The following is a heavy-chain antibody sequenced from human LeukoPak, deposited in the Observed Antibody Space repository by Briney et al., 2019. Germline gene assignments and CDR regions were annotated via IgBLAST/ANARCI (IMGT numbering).Heavy chain of an antibody. Sequence: GSLRLSCVASGFTFSNYAMSWVRQAPGKGLEWVSAISGSDDSTHYADSVKGRFTISRDNSKNSLFLQMNGLRAEDTALYYCAKGRLIREYYFDYWGQGTLVTVSS. D-gene: IGHD2-8*01. CDR2: ISGSDDST. J-gene: IGHJ4*02. CDR3: AKGRLIREYYFDY. CDR1: GFTFSNYA. V-gene: IGHV3-23*01.